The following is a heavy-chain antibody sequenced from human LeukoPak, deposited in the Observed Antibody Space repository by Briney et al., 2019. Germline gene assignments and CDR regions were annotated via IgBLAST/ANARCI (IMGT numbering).Heavy chain of an antibody. V-gene: IGHV4-34*01. Sequence: SETLSLTCAVYGGSFSGYYWSWIRQPPVKGLEWIGEINHSGSTNYNPSLKSRVTISVDTSKNQFSLKLSSVTAADTAVYYCARGRGYSYSYWGQGTLVTVSS. D-gene: IGHD5-18*01. J-gene: IGHJ4*02. CDR3: ARGRGYSYSY. CDR1: GGSFSGYY. CDR2: INHSGST.